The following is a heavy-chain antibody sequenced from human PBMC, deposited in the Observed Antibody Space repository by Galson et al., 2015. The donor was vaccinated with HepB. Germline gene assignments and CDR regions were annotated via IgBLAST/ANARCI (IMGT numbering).Heavy chain of an antibody. CDR1: GFTVSRKH. D-gene: IGHD6-13*01. J-gene: IGHJ4*02. Sequence: SLRLSCAASGFTVSRKHMSWVRQAPGKGLEWVSIIYSTGRKFYAESVKGRFTISRDKNTLYLQMNSLRAEDTAVYYCAREPDGDSWYDYWGQGTQVTVSA. CDR2: IYSTGRK. CDR3: AREPDGDSWYDY. V-gene: IGHV3-66*01.